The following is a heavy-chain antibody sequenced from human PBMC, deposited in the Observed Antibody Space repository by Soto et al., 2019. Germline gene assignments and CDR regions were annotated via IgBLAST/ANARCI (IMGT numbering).Heavy chain of an antibody. CDR1: GGTFSSYT. J-gene: IGHJ4*02. D-gene: IGHD3-10*01. V-gene: IGHV1-69*02. Sequence: QVQLVQSGAEVKKPGSSVKVSCKASGGTFSSYTISWVRQAPGQGLEWMGRIIPILGIANYAQKFQGRVTITADKSTSTAYMELSSLRSEDTAVYYCALDMRFGELKRYYFDYWGQGTLVTVSS. CDR3: ALDMRFGELKRYYFDY. CDR2: IIPILGIA.